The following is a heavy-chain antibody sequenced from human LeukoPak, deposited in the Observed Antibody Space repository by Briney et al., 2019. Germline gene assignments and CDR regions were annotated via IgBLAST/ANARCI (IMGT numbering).Heavy chain of an antibody. CDR2: ISVSGSNT. J-gene: IGHJ3*02. CDR3: AKGLDSISRNAFDI. V-gene: IGHV3-23*01. Sequence: GGSLRLSCEVSGFTFSDYAMTWVRQAPGKGLEWVSVISVSGSNTYYADSVKGRFTISRDNSKNTLYLQMNSLRAEDTALYYCAKGLDSISRNAFDIWGQGTMVTVSS. D-gene: IGHD6-13*01. CDR1: GFTFSDYA.